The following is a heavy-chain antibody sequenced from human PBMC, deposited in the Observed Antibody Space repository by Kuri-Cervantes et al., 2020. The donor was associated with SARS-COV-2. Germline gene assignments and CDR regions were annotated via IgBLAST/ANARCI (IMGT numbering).Heavy chain of an antibody. J-gene: IGHJ6*02. CDR1: GFTFSSYA. CDR2: ISGSGGST. CDR3: AKGEVCSSTSCYTGASYGMDV. V-gene: IGHV3-23*01. Sequence: GESLKISCAASGFTFSSYAMSWVRQAPGKGLEWVSAISGSGGSTYYADSVKGRFTISRDNSKNTLYLQMNSLRAVDTAVYYCAKGEVCSSTSCYTGASYGMDVWGQGTMVTVSS. D-gene: IGHD2-2*02.